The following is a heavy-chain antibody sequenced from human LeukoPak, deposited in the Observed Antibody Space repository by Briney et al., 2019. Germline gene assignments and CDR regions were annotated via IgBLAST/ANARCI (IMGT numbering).Heavy chain of an antibody. CDR3: AKDPPAVAGTVY. CDR1: GFNFSSYA. CDR2: ISGSDGST. V-gene: IGHV3-23*01. J-gene: IGHJ4*02. Sequence: PGGSLRLSCAASGFNFSSYAMSWVRQAPGKGLEWVSAISGSDGSTYYADSVKGRFTISRDNSQNPLYLQMNNLCAHDTAVQYCAKDPPAVAGTVYWGQGTLVTVSS. D-gene: IGHD6-19*01.